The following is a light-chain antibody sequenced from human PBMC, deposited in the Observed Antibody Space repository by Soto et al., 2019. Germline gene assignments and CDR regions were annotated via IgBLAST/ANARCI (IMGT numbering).Light chain of an antibody. CDR1: QSVSSY. J-gene: IGKJ4*01. V-gene: IGKV3-11*01. Sequence: EIVLTQSPATLSLSPGERATLSCRASQSVSSYLAWYHQKPGQAPRLLIYDASNRSTGIPARCSGSGSGTDFTLTISRLEPDDFAVYYCQQRSDWPTFGEGTKVEIK. CDR3: QQRSDWPT. CDR2: DAS.